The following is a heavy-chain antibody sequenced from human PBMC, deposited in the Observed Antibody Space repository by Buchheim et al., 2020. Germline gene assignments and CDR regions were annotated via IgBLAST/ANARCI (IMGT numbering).Heavy chain of an antibody. Sequence: QVQLVESGGGVVQPGRSLRLSCAASGFTFSSYGMHWVRQAPGKGLEWVAVIWYDGSNKYYADSVKGRFTISRDNSKNKLYLQMNSLRAEDTAVYYCARSAIAAAGTSDYWGQGTL. J-gene: IGHJ4*02. CDR2: IWYDGSNK. CDR1: GFTFSSYG. V-gene: IGHV3-33*01. CDR3: ARSAIAAAGTSDY. D-gene: IGHD6-13*01.